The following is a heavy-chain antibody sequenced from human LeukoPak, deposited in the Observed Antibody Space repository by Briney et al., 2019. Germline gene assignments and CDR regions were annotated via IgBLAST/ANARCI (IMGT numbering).Heavy chain of an antibody. Sequence: AGGSLRLSCAASGFTFRSYEMNWVRQAPGKGLEWVSYITTSGSTVYYGDSVKGRFTISRDNAKNSLDLQMNSLRDEDTAVYYCARMSHTGAFDYWGQGTLVTVSS. CDR1: GFTFRSYE. CDR3: ARMSHTGAFDY. V-gene: IGHV3-48*03. J-gene: IGHJ4*02. CDR2: ITTSGSTV. D-gene: IGHD3-10*01.